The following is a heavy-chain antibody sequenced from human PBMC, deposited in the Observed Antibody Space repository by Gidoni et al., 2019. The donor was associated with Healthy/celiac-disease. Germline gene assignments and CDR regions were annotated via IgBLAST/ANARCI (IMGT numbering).Heavy chain of an antibody. J-gene: IGHJ6*02. D-gene: IGHD2-2*01. V-gene: IGHV3-23*01. CDR3: AKEMYELLSGYYYYGMDV. Sequence: EVQLLESGGGWVQPGGSLRLSCAASGFNLSSEAMSWVRQAPGKGLEWVSAISGSGGSTYYADSVKGRFTISRDNSKTTLYLQMISLRAEDTAVYYCAKEMYELLSGYYYYGMDVWGQGTTVTVSS. CDR1: GFNLSSEA. CDR2: ISGSGGST.